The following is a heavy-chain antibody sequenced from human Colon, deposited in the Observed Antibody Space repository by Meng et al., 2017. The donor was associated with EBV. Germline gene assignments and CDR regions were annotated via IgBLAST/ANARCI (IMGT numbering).Heavy chain of an antibody. V-gene: IGHV2-5*02. CDR2: IYWDDDK. CDR3: ARRKAAAAPLDY. D-gene: IGHD6-13*01. Sequence: QITLEESGLTLLQPXQTLTLTCTFSGFSLSTSGVGVGWVRQPPGKALEWLVTIYWDDDKRYSPSLKSRVTVTKDTSKRQVVLTMTNMDPMDTATYYCARRKAAAAPLDYWGQGTLVTVSS. CDR1: GFSLSTSGVG. J-gene: IGHJ4*02.